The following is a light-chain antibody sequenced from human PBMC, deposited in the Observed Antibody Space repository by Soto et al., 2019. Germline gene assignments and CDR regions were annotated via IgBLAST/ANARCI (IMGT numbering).Light chain of an antibody. CDR2: DAS. J-gene: IGKJ5*01. Sequence: DIQMTQSPSSLSASVGDRVTITGQASQDIKNYLNWYQQKSGKAPKLLIYDASDLETGVPSRFSGSGSGTDFTLTISSLQPEDFATYYCQQSYRTPPITFGQGTRLEI. V-gene: IGKV1-39*01. CDR3: QQSYRTPPIT. CDR1: QDIKNY.